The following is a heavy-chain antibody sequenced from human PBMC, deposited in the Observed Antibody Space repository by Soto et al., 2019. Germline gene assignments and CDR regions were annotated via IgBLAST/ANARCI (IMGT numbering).Heavy chain of an antibody. CDR3: ARRITGTPPADGGS. CDR2: ISAYNGNT. Sequence: ASVKVSCKASGYTFTSYGISWVRQAPGQGLEWMGWISAYNGNTNYAQKLQGRVTMTTDTSTSTAYMELRSLKTEDTAMYYCARRITGTPPADGGSWGQGTLVTVSS. J-gene: IGHJ5*02. D-gene: IGHD1-7*01. CDR1: GYTFTSYG. V-gene: IGHV1-18*01.